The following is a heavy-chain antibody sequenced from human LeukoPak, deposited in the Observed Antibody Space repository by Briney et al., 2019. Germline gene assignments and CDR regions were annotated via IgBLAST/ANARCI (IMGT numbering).Heavy chain of an antibody. CDR2: IYYSGST. J-gene: IGHJ5*02. CDR1: GGSISSSSYY. Sequence: SETLSLTCTVSGGSISSSSYYWGWIRQPPGKGLEWIGSIYYSGSTYYNPSLKSRVTISVDTSKNQFSLKLSSVTAADTAVYYCARHTDYVWGGYRYNWFDPWGQGTLVTVSS. V-gene: IGHV4-39*01. CDR3: ARHTDYVWGGYRYNWFDP. D-gene: IGHD3-16*02.